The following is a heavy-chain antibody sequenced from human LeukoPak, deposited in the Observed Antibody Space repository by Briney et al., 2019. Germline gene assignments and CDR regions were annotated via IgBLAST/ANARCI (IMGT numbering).Heavy chain of an antibody. CDR3: ARAPGSDFWSGYYPHAFDS. Sequence: PSETLSLTCAVYGGSFSGYYWSWIRQPPGKGLEWIGEINHSGSTNYNPSLKSRVTISVDTSKNQFSLKLSSVTAADTAVYYCARAPGSDFWSGYYPHAFDSWGQGTMVTVSS. CDR2: INHSGST. CDR1: GGSFSGYY. D-gene: IGHD3-3*01. J-gene: IGHJ3*02. V-gene: IGHV4-34*01.